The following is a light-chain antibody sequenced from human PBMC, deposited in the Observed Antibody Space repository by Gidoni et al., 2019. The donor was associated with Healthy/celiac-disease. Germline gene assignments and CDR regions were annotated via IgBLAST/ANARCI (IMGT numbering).Light chain of an antibody. V-gene: IGKV1-5*01. CDR1: QSISSW. CDR3: QPYNSYYLP. J-gene: IGKJ4*01. Sequence: DIQMTQSPSTLSASVGDRVTITCRVSQSISSWLAWYQQQPGKAPKLLIYDGSSLESGVPSRFRVSGSGTEFTLSIISLQSVDFATYYRQPYNSYYLPLGGGTKVDLK. CDR2: DGS.